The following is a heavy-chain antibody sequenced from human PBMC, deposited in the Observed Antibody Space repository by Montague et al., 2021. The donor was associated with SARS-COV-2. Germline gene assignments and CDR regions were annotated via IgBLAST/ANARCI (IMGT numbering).Heavy chain of an antibody. D-gene: IGHD3-16*02. Sequence: SETLSLTCTVSGGSISSYYWSWIRQPPGKGLEWIGYIYYSGSTNYNPSLTSRVTISVDTSKDQFSLKLSSVAAADTAVYYCAGARGLMFVRVIRCFSTFGYWGQGTLVTVSS. CDR2: IYYSGST. V-gene: IGHV4-59*01. J-gene: IGHJ4*02. CDR1: GGSISSYY. CDR3: AGARGLMFVRVIRCFSTFGY.